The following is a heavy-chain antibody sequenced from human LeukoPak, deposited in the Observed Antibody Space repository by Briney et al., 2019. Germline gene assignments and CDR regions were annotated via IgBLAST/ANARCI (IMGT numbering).Heavy chain of an antibody. CDR1: GYTFTGYY. CDR3: ARVQTYYYDSSGYSIDY. CDR2: INPNSGGT. V-gene: IGHV1-2*02. D-gene: IGHD3-22*01. Sequence: GASVKVSCKASGYTFTGYYMHWVRQAPGQGREWMGWINPNSGGTNYAQKFQGRVTMTRDTSISTAYMELSRLRSDDKAVYYCARVQTYYYDSSGYSIDYWGQGTLVTVSS. J-gene: IGHJ4*02.